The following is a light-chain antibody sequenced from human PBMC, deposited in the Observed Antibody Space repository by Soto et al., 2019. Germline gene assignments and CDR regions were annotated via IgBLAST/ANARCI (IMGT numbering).Light chain of an antibody. V-gene: IGKV1-27*01. CDR3: QKYNSAPLT. Sequence: DIQMTQSPSSLSAAVGDRVTITCRASQGISNDVAWYQQKPGKVPKLLIYVASTLQSGVTSRFSGSGSGTDFTLTISSLQPEDVATYYCQKYNSAPLTFGGGTKVEIK. CDR2: VAS. J-gene: IGKJ4*01. CDR1: QGISND.